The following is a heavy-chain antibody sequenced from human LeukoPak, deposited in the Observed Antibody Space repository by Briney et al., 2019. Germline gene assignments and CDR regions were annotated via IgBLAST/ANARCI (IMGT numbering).Heavy chain of an antibody. D-gene: IGHD5-18*01. V-gene: IGHV3-23*01. Sequence: SGGSLRLSCAASGFTFSSYAMSWVRQAPGKGLEWVSAISGFGHSTYYADSVKGRFTISRDNSKNTLFLQLNSLRAEDTAVYYCAKEEGYRYEYRGQGTLVTVSS. CDR2: ISGFGHST. J-gene: IGHJ4*02. CDR1: GFTFSSYA. CDR3: AKEEGYRYEY.